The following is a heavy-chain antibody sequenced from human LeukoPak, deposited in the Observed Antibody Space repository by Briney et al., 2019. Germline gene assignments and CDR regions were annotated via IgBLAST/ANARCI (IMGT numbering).Heavy chain of an antibody. J-gene: IGHJ4*02. CDR3: AKVRWDNSGWYYLDS. CDR2: IRYDGSNK. Sequence: GGSLRLSCAASGFTFSSYGMHWVRQAPGKGLEWVAFIRYDGSNKYYADSVKGRFTISRDNSKSTLLLQMNSLRAEDTAVYYCAKVRWDNSGWYYLDSWGQGTLVTVSS. D-gene: IGHD6-19*01. V-gene: IGHV3-30*02. CDR1: GFTFSSYG.